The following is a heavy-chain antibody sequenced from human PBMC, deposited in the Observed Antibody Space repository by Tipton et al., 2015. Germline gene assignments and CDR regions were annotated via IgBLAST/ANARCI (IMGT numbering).Heavy chain of an antibody. J-gene: IGHJ2*01. V-gene: IGHV3-53*01. D-gene: IGHD3-16*02. Sequence: SLRLSCAASGFTVSSNYMSWVRQAPGKGLEWVSVIYSGGSTYYADSVKGRFTISRDNSKNTLYLQMNSLRAEDTAVYYCARVLGLRLGELSLYNWYFDLWGRGTLVTVSS. CDR2: IYSGGST. CDR3: ARVLGLRLGELSLYNWYFDL. CDR1: GFTVSSNY.